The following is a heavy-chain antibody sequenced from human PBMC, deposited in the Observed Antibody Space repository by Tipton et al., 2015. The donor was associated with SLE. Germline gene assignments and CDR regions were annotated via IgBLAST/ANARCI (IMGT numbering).Heavy chain of an antibody. V-gene: IGHV1-69*05. CDR3: VTVDVGEYSNSHDAFDI. J-gene: IGHJ3*02. CDR2: ITPMFGTP. D-gene: IGHD6-6*01. Sequence: QSGAEVKKPGSSVRVSCKASGGTVTNFNIHWVRQAPGQGLEWMGGITPMFGTPEYTQSLEGRLTIITDDSKSTAYMELSRLIFEDTAVYYCVTVDVGEYSNSHDAFDIWGQGTMVTVSS. CDR1: GGTVTNFN.